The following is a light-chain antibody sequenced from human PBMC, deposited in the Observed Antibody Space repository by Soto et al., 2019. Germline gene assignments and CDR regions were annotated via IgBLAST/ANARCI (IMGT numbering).Light chain of an antibody. CDR2: AAS. CDR1: QGSSSS. CDR3: QHLNSYPP. J-gene: IGKJ3*01. V-gene: IGKV1-9*01. Sequence: DIQLTQSPSILSASVGDRVTVTCRASQGSSSSLAWYQQRPGKAPKLLIYAASTLQTGVPSRFSGSGSGTEFTLTISSLQPEDVATYYCQHLNSYPPFGPGTKVDIK.